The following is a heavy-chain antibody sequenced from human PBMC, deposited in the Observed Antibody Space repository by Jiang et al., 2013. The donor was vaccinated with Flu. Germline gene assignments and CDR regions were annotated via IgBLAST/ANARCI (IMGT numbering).Heavy chain of an antibody. CDR1: GVAFSSYP. D-gene: IGHD4/OR15-4a*01. V-gene: IGHV3-23*01. CDR2: ITGSGRIT. CDR3: AMTMHPAGYYYYGMDV. Sequence: QLLESGGGLVHPGGSLRLSCAASGVAFSSYPMTWVRQAPGKGLEWVSAITGSGRITHYADSVEGRFTISRDNSKNTLFLQVNSLRAEDTAVYYCAMTMHPAGYYYYGMDVWGQGTTVTVSS. J-gene: IGHJ6*02.